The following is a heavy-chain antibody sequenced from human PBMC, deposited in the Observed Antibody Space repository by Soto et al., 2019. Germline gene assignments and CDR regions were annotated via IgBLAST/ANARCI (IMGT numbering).Heavy chain of an antibody. V-gene: IGHV1-18*01. J-gene: IGHJ4*02. CDR3: ARDLGDYIWGSYHTGFDY. D-gene: IGHD3-16*02. Sequence: QVQLVQSGAEVKKPGASVKVSCKASGYTFTSYGISCVRQAPGQGLEWMGWISAYNGNTNYAQKLQGRVTMTTDTSTSTAYMELRSLRSDDTAVYYCARDLGDYIWGSYHTGFDYWGQGTLVTVSS. CDR1: GYTFTSYG. CDR2: ISAYNGNT.